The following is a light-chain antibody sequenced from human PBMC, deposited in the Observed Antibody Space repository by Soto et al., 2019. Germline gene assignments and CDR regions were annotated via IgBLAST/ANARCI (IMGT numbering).Light chain of an antibody. CDR3: QQYGRSPPRFT. J-gene: IGKJ3*01. CDR1: QSVSSDY. Sequence: EIVLTQSPGTLSLSPGERATLSCRASQSVSSDYLAWYQHKPGQAPRLLIYAASSRATGIPDRFSGSGSGTDFTITISRLEPEDFAVYYCQQYGRSPPRFTFGPGTKVYIK. CDR2: AAS. V-gene: IGKV3-20*01.